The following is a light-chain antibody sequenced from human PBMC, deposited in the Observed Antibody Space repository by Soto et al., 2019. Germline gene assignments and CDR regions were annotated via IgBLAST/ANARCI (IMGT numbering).Light chain of an antibody. CDR1: QGIRND. CDR3: LQDYIYPIT. CDR2: AAS. J-gene: IGKJ5*01. V-gene: IGKV1-6*01. Sequence: AIQMTQSPSSLSASVGDRVTITCRASQGIRNDLGWYQQKPGKAPKVLIYAASSLQSGVPSRFIGSGSGTDFTLTISRLQPEDFATYYFLQDYIYPITFVQGTRLEMK.